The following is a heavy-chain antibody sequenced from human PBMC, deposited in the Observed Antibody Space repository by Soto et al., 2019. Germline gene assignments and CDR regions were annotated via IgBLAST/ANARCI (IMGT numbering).Heavy chain of an antibody. CDR3: AAGYSSGWYGYFQH. Sequence: ASVKVSCKASGFTFTSSAVQRVRQARGQRLEWIGWIVVGSGNTNYAQKFQERVTITRDMSTSTAYMELSSLRSEDTAVYYCAAGYSSGWYGYFQHWGQVTLVTVS. D-gene: IGHD6-19*01. CDR1: GFTFTSSA. V-gene: IGHV1-58*01. J-gene: IGHJ1*01. CDR2: IVVGSGNT.